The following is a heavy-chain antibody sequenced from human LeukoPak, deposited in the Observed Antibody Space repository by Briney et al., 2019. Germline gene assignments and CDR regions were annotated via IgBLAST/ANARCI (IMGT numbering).Heavy chain of an antibody. J-gene: IGHJ4*02. CDR1: GLTFEDFT. CDR3: AKGRSSGYYHGMDYFDY. CDR2: ISWDGGST. Sequence: GGSLRLSWGASGLTFEDFTMDWVRQAPGKGLEWVSGISWDGGSTYYADSDKPRFTISRDNSKNSLYLQMNSLRTEDTALYYCAKGRSSGYYHGMDYFDYWGQGHLVPVTS. D-gene: IGHD3-22*01. V-gene: IGHV3-43*01.